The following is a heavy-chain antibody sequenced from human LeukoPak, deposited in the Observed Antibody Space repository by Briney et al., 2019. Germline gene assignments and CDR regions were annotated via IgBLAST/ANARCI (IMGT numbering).Heavy chain of an antibody. Sequence: GGSLRLSCAASGFKFDDYGMRGVRQAPGKGLEGVCDINWNGAWTGYADSVKGRFTISRDNAKNSLYLQMNSLRAEDTALYYCAGYYYDSSRGFDLWGQGTLVTVSA. D-gene: IGHD3-22*01. CDR3: AGYYYDSSRGFDL. CDR2: INWNGAWT. J-gene: IGHJ5*02. V-gene: IGHV3-20*04. CDR1: GFKFDDYG.